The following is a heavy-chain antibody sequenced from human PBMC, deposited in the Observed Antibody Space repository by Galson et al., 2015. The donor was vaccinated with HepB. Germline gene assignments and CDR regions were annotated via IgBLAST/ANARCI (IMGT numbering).Heavy chain of an antibody. CDR2: ISYDGSSK. V-gene: IGHV3-30-3*01. Sequence: SLRLSCAASGFTFSSYAMHWVRQAPGKGLEWVAVISYDGSSKYYADSVKGRFTISRDNSKNTLYLQMNSLRAEDTAVYYCARDLTYSSGWYYYYYGMDVWGQGTTVTVSS. J-gene: IGHJ6*02. D-gene: IGHD6-19*01. CDR1: GFTFSSYA. CDR3: ARDLTYSSGWYYYYYGMDV.